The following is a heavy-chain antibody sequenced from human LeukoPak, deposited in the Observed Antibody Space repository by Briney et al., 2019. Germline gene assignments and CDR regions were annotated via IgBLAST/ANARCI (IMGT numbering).Heavy chain of an antibody. CDR2: IYYSGST. CDR3: ARVNTLGIAAAGTWFDY. Sequence: SETLSLTXTVSGGSISSYYWSWIRQPPGKGLEWVGYIYYSGSTNYNPSLKRRVTISVDTSKNQFSLKLSSVTAADTAVYYCARVNTLGIAAAGTWFDYWGQGTLVTVSS. D-gene: IGHD6-13*01. CDR1: GGSISSYY. J-gene: IGHJ4*02. V-gene: IGHV4-59*01.